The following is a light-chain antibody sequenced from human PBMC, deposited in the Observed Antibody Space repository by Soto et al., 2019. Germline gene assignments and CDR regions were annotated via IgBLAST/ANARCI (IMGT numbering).Light chain of an antibody. V-gene: IGKV3-20*01. CDR3: QQYGRSAMFT. J-gene: IGKJ2*01. CDR1: QSVSSNY. CDR2: GAS. Sequence: EIVLTQSPGTLSLSPGERATLSCRASQSVSSNYLAWYQQKPGQAPRLLIYGASRGAAGIPDRFSGSGSGTDFTLTISRLEPEDFAVYFCQQYGRSAMFTFGQGTKWEVK.